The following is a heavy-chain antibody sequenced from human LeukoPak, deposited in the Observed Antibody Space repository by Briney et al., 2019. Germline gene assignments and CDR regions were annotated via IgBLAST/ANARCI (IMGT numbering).Heavy chain of an antibody. V-gene: IGHV4-38-2*02. CDR3: AKGSSSRLLRYYFDY. J-gene: IGHJ4*02. Sequence: PSETLSLTCTVSGYSISSGYYWGWIRQPPGKGLEWIGSIYHSGSTYYNPSLKSRVTISVDTSKNQFSLKLSSVTAADTAVYYSAKGSSSRLLRYYFDYWGQGTLVTVSS. D-gene: IGHD6-13*01. CDR1: GYSISSGYY. CDR2: IYHSGST.